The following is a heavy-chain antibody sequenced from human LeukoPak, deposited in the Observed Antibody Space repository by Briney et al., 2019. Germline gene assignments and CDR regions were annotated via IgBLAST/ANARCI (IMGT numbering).Heavy chain of an antibody. CDR1: GGTFSGYY. J-gene: IGHJ6*02. V-gene: IGHV4-34*08. D-gene: IGHD3-22*01. CDR3: AGYYYDPPYGMDV. Sequence: PSETLSLTCAVYGGTFSGYYWSWIRQPPGKGLEWIGEINHSGSTNYNPSLKSRVTISVDTSKNQFSPKLSSVTAADTAVYSCAGYYYDPPYGMDVWGQGTTVTVSS. CDR2: INHSGST.